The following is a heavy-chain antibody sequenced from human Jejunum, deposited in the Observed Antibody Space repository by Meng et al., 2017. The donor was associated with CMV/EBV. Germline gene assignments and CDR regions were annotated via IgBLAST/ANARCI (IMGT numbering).Heavy chain of an antibody. CDR1: SRSGRYYL. D-gene: IGHD5-24*01. J-gene: IGHJ5*02. CDR3: VRGATSASNNYPLDL. Sequence: SRSGRYYLWGWVRPPPPRGLELIGYVSYSGDTNYSPSLKSRVTISLDTSNHHVSLKLISLTAVDTATYYCVRGATSASNNYPLDLWGQGILVTVSS. CDR2: VSYSGDT. V-gene: IGHV4-61*03.